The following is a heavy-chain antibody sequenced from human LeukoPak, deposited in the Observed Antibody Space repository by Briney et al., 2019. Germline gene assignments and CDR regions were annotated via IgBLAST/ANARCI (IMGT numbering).Heavy chain of an antibody. D-gene: IGHD3-22*01. Sequence: SVKVSCKASGFTFTSSAMQWVRQARGQRLEWIGWIVVGSGNTNYAQKFQERVTITRDMSTSTAYMELSSLRSEDTAVYYCTRSGVNMIVEDNDAFDIWGQGTMVTVSS. J-gene: IGHJ3*02. CDR3: TRSGVNMIVEDNDAFDI. CDR2: IVVGSGNT. V-gene: IGHV1-58*02. CDR1: GFTFTSSA.